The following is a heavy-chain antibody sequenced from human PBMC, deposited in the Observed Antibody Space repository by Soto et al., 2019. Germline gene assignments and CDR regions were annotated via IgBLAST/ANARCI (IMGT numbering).Heavy chain of an antibody. CDR1: GGSISSGGYY. CDR2: IYYSGST. CDR3: VRGVAH. V-gene: IGHV4-31*03. J-gene: IGHJ4*02. Sequence: QVQLQESGPGLVKPSQTLSLTCTVSGGSISSGGYYWSWIRQHPGKGLEWIGYIYYSGSTSSNPXLXSRXTLSVDTSKNQFSLKLRSVSAADPAVYYCVRGVAHWGQGTLVTVSS. D-gene: IGHD2-15*01.